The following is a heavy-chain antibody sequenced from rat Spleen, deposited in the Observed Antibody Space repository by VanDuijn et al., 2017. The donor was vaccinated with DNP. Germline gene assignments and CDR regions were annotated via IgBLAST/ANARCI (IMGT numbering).Heavy chain of an antibody. CDR1: GYTFTNYY. D-gene: IGHD1-11*01. CDR3: ARGSRVWFAY. CDR2: INMGSGGT. Sequence: QVQLQQSGAELAKPGSSVKISCKASGYTFTNYYIGWIKQTTGQGLEYIGYINMGSGGTNYNEKFKGKATLTGGKSSSTAFMQLSSLTPDDSAVYYCARGSRVWFAYWGQGTLVTVSS. V-gene: IGHV1-43*01. J-gene: IGHJ3*01.